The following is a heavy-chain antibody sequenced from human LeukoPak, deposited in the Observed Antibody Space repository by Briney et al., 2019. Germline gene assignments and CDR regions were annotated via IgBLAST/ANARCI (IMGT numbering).Heavy chain of an antibody. CDR1: GGSISGDH. V-gene: IGHV4-59*08. CDR2: IYYSGST. Sequence: SETLSLTCTVSGGSISGDHWNWIRQPPGKGLEWIGYIYYSGSTNYNPSLKSRVTISIDTSKNQFSLKLTSVTAADTAVYYCARRNDFGIWGQGTMVTVSS. CDR3: ARRNDFGI. J-gene: IGHJ3*02.